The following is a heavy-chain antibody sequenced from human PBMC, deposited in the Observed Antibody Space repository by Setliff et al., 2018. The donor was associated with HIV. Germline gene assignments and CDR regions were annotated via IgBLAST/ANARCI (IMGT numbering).Heavy chain of an antibody. CDR2: INPGGGNT. CDR1: GYAFTSQF. Sequence: ASVKVSCKASGYAFTSQFMHWVRQAPGQGLEWMGIINPGGGNTRYTQRFQGRVSMTRDTSTSTVYMELSSLRSEDTAVYYCARGQASNDYGVSFWGQGTMVTVSS. J-gene: IGHJ3*01. CDR3: ARGQASNDYGVSF. V-gene: IGHV1-46*01. D-gene: IGHD4-17*01.